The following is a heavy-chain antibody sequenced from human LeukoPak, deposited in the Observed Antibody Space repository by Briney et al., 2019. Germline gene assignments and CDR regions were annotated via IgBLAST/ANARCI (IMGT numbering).Heavy chain of an antibody. Sequence: PSETLSLTCTVSGGPISSYYWSWIRQPPGKGLEWIGYIYYSGSTNYNPSLKSRVTISVDTSKNQFSLKLSSVTAADTAVYYCARALHYYGSGSYVDAFDIWGQGTMVTVSS. CDR2: IYYSGST. D-gene: IGHD3-10*01. V-gene: IGHV4-59*01. J-gene: IGHJ3*02. CDR1: GGPISSYY. CDR3: ARALHYYGSGSYVDAFDI.